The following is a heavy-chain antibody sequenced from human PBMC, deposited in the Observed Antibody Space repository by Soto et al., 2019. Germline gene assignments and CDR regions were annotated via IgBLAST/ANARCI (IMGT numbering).Heavy chain of an antibody. V-gene: IGHV3-48*03. D-gene: IGHD6-13*01. CDR1: GFTFTD. J-gene: IGHJ4*02. Sequence: PVGSLRLSCAASGFTFTDLKWVRQAPGKGLEWVSYISTSGTTIYYADSVKGRFAISRDNAKNSLYLQMNSLRAEDSAVYYCARSIAAACDYWGQGTLVTVSS. CDR3: ARSIAAACDY. CDR2: ISTSGTTI.